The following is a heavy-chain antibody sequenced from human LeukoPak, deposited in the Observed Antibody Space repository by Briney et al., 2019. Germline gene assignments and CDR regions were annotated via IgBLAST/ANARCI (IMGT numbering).Heavy chain of an antibody. CDR2: IYSGGVP. V-gene: IGHV3-66*04. Sequence: GGSLRLSCAASGFSVSSNYTSWVRQAPGKGLEWVSVIYSGGVPYYADSVKGRFTISRDNSKNTLYLQMNSLRAEDTAVYYCARLMTTSDSDWFDPWGQGTLVTVSS. CDR1: GFSVSSNY. J-gene: IGHJ5*02. D-gene: IGHD4-11*01. CDR3: ARLMTTSDSDWFDP.